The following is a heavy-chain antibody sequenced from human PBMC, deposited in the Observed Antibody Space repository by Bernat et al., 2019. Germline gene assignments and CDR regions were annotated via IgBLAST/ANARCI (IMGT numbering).Heavy chain of an antibody. V-gene: IGHV1-46*03. Sequence: QVQLVQSGAEVKKPGASVKVSCKASGYTFTSYYMHWVRQAPGQGLEWMGIINPSGGSTSYAQKFQGRVTMTRDTSTSTVYMELSSLRSEDTAVYYCARTAVQLERRRWFDPWGQGTLVTVSS. D-gene: IGHD1-1*01. J-gene: IGHJ5*02. CDR3: ARTAVQLERRRWFDP. CDR2: INPSGGST. CDR1: GYTFTSYY.